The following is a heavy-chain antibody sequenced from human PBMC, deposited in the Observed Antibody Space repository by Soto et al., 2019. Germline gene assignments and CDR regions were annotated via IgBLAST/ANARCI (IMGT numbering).Heavy chain of an antibody. CDR2: IYYSGST. Sequence: SETLSLTCTVSGGSISSYYWSWIRQPPGKGLEWIGYIYYSGSTNYNPSLKSRVTISVDMSKNQFSLKLSSVTAADTAVYYCARVGGGGYSYGWFDCWGQGTLVTVSS. D-gene: IGHD5-18*01. CDR3: ARVGGGGYSYGWFDC. J-gene: IGHJ4*02. CDR1: GGSISSYY. V-gene: IGHV4-59*01.